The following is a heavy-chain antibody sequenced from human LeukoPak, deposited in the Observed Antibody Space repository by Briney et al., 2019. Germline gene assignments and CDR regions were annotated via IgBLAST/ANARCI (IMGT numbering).Heavy chain of an antibody. CDR3: TTERGWLQLGDY. D-gene: IGHD5-24*01. CDR2: ISGSGNTI. J-gene: IGHJ4*02. V-gene: IGHV3-48*03. CDR1: GFTFSGYD. Sequence: PGGSLRLSCAASGFTFSGYDMNWVRQAPGKGLEWVSYISGSGNTIYYADSVKGRFTISRDNAKNSLYLQMNSLRAEDTAVYYCTTERGWLQLGDYWGQGTLVTVSS.